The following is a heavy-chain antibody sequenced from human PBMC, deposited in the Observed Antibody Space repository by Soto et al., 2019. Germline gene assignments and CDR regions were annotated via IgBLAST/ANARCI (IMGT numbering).Heavy chain of an antibody. CDR2: IYSSGST. CDR3: ARDSLALFDS. J-gene: IGHJ4*02. Sequence: SETLSLTCTVSDGSVSSGSYYWTWIRQPPGKGLEWIGYIYSSGSTLYNPSLKSRVIISVDTSMNQFSLKLSSVTAADTAVYYCARDSLALFDSWGQGTLVTVSS. CDR1: DGSVSSGSYY. V-gene: IGHV4-61*01. D-gene: IGHD5-12*01.